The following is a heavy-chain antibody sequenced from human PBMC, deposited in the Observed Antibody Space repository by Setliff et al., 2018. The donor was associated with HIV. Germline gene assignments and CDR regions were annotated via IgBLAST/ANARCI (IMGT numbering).Heavy chain of an antibody. D-gene: IGHD1-26*01. CDR2: INPYSGNT. CDR1: GYTFTSYD. Sequence: ASVKVSCKASGYTFTSYDINWVRQATGHGLEWMGWINPYSGNTGYAQKFQGRVTMTRETSTSTAYMQVTRLRSDDTAVYYCARGSFGGSYSSFWGQGTLVTVSS. V-gene: IGHV1-8*01. CDR3: ARGSFGGSYSSF. J-gene: IGHJ4*02.